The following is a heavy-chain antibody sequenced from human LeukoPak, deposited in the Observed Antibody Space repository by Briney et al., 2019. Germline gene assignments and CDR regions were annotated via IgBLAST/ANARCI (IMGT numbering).Heavy chain of an antibody. D-gene: IGHD1-26*01. J-gene: IGHJ4*02. CDR3: ARDDGATTYY. CDR1: GGTFSSYT. Sequence: GASVKVSCKASGGTFSSYTISWVRQAPGQGFEWMGRIIPILGIANYAQKFQGRVTITADKSTSTAYMELSSLRSEDTAVYYCARDDGATTYYWGQGTLVTVSS. V-gene: IGHV1-69*04. CDR2: IIPILGIA.